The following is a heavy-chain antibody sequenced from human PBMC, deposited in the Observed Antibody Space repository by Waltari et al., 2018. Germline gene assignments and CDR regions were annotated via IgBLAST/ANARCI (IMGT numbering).Heavy chain of an antibody. CDR3: ATIPYDSSGYYPVDAFDI. CDR1: GGSFSGYY. CDR2: INHSGST. D-gene: IGHD3-22*01. V-gene: IGHV4-34*01. J-gene: IGHJ3*02. Sequence: QVQLQQWGAGLLKPSETLSLNCAVYGGSFSGYYWSWIRRPPGKGLEWIGEINHSGSTNYNPSLKSRVTISVDTSKNQFSLKLSSVTAADTAVYYCATIPYDSSGYYPVDAFDIWGQGTMVTVSS.